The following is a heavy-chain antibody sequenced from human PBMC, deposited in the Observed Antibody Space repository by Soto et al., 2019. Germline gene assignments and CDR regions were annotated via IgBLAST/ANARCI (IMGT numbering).Heavy chain of an antibody. Sequence: QVQLVQSGAEVKKPGASVKVSCKASGYTFTNYGVSWVRQAPGQGLEWMGWISGYNGNTKYAQKAQGRVTMTTDTSTSTAYMELRSLRSDDTAVYFCARDTAVTDFWSDSYGMDVWGQGTTVTVSS. J-gene: IGHJ6*02. D-gene: IGHD3-3*01. V-gene: IGHV1-18*01. CDR1: GYTFTNYG. CDR3: ARDTAVTDFWSDSYGMDV. CDR2: ISGYNGNT.